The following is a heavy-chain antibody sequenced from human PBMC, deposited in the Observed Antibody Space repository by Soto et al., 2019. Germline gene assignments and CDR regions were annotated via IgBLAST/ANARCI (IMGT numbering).Heavy chain of an antibody. CDR2: ISYDGSNK. CDR3: ARELIRDGYNALGRYYYYGMDV. D-gene: IGHD5-12*01. Sequence: GWSLLLGCAAYVFTFSIYAMHWVRQAPGSGLDRVGVISYDGSNKYYGDSVKGRFTISRDNSKNTLYLQMNSLRAEDTAVYYCARELIRDGYNALGRYYYYGMDVWGQGTTVTVSS. CDR1: VFTFSIYA. J-gene: IGHJ6*02. V-gene: IGHV3-30-3*01.